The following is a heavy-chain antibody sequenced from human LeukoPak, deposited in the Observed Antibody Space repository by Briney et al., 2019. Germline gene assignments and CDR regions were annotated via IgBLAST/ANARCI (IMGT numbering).Heavy chain of an antibody. V-gene: IGHV3-30*02. D-gene: IGHD4-17*01. CDR3: FTVKWFDP. CDR2: IQYDGSNK. CDR1: GFTFSSYG. Sequence: PGGSLRLSCAASGFTFSSYGMHWVRQAPGKGLEGVAFIQYDGSNKKFADSVKGRFTISRDNSKNTLFLQMNSLRLDDTAVYLCFTVKWFDPWGQGTLVTVSS. J-gene: IGHJ5*02.